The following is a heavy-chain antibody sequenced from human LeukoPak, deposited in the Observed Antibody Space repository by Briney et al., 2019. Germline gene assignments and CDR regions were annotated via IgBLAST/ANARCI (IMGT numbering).Heavy chain of an antibody. CDR3: ARDGNVRLLPANDAFDI. CDR1: GFTFSSYW. J-gene: IGHJ3*02. Sequence: GGSLRLSCAASGFTFSSYWMSWVRQAPGKGLEWVANIKQDGSEKYYVDSVKGRFTISRDNAKNSLYLQMNSLRAEDTAVYYCARDGNVRLLPANDAFDIWGQGTMVTVSS. D-gene: IGHD3-22*01. CDR2: IKQDGSEK. V-gene: IGHV3-7*01.